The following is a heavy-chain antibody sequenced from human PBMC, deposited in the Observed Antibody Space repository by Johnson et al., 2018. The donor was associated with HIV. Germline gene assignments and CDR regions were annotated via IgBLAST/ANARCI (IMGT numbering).Heavy chain of an antibody. D-gene: IGHD5-18*01. V-gene: IGHV3-11*04. J-gene: IGHJ3*02. CDR1: GFTFSDYY. CDR3: ARDGYSYGDAFDI. Sequence: VQVVESGGGLVRPGGSLRLSCAASGFTFSDYYMSWIRQSPGKGLEWVSHINRRGSIGYADSVKGRFTISRDNAKNSLYLQMNSLRAEDTAVYYCARDGYSYGDAFDIWGQGTMVTVSS. CDR2: INRRGSI.